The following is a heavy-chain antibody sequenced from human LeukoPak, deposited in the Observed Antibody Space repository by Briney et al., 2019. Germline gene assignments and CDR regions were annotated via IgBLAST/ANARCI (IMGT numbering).Heavy chain of an antibody. J-gene: IGHJ4*02. CDR2: ISGSGGST. Sequence: GGSLRPSCAASGFTFSSYAMSWVRQAPGKGLEWVSAISGSGGSTYYADSVKGRFTISRDNSKNTLYLQMNSLRAEDTAVYYCAKDRRDGYNGPYYFDYWGQGTLVTVSS. CDR1: GFTFSSYA. V-gene: IGHV3-23*01. D-gene: IGHD5-24*01. CDR3: AKDRRDGYNGPYYFDY.